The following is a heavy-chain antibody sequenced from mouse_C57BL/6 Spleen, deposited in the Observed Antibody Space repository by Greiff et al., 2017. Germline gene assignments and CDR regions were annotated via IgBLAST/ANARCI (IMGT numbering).Heavy chain of an antibody. J-gene: IGHJ2*01. CDR3: ARGTAQATYY. Sequence: VQLQQPGAELVKPGASVKLSCKASGYTFTSYWMQWVKQRPGQGLEWIGEIDPSGSYTNYNQKFKGKATLTVDTSSSTAYMQLSSLTSEDSAVYYCARGTAQATYYWGQGTTLTVSS. D-gene: IGHD3-2*02. V-gene: IGHV1-50*01. CDR2: IDPSGSYT. CDR1: GYTFTSYW.